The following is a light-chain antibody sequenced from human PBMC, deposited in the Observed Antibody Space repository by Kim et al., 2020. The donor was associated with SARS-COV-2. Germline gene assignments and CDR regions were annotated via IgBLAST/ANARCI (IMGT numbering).Light chain of an antibody. CDR2: QDS. CDR3: QAWDSSTLYV. Sequence: YELTQPPSVSMSPGQTASITCSGDKLGDKYACWYQQKPGQSPVLVIYQDSKRPSGIPERFSGSNSGNTATLTISGTQAMDEADYYCQAWDSSTLYVFGTGTKVTVL. V-gene: IGLV3-1*01. J-gene: IGLJ1*01. CDR1: KLGDKY.